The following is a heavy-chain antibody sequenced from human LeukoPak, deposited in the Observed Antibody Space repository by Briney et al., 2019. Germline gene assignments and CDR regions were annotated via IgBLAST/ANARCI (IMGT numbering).Heavy chain of an antibody. CDR3: ARDRAVWWELLPRGAFDI. Sequence: GGSLRLSCAASGFTFSSYSMNWVRQAPGKGLEWVSSISSSSSYIYYADSVKGRFTISRDNAKNSLYLQMNSLRAEDTAVYYCARDRAVWWELLPRGAFDIWGQGTMVTVSS. J-gene: IGHJ3*02. CDR2: ISSSSSYI. CDR1: GFTFSSYS. V-gene: IGHV3-21*01. D-gene: IGHD1-26*01.